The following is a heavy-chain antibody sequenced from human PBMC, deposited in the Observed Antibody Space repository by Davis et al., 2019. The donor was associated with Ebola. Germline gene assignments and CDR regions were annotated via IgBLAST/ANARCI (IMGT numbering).Heavy chain of an antibody. CDR3: ARHGGLNYYDSSGYRDAFDI. V-gene: IGHV1-18*01. CDR2: ISAYNGNT. J-gene: IGHJ3*02. D-gene: IGHD3-22*01. CDR1: GNTISTYT. Sequence: ASVKVSCKASGNTISTYTIDWVRQAPGQGLEWMGWISAYNGNTNYAQKLQGRVTMTTDTSTSTAYMELRSLRSDDTAVYYCARHGGLNYYDSSGYRDAFDIWGQGTMVTVSS.